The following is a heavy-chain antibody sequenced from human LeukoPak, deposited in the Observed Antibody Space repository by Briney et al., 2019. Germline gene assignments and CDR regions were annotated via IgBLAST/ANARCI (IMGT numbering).Heavy chain of an antibody. CDR1: GGSISSYY. V-gene: IGHV4-59*01. J-gene: IGHJ4*02. CDR3: ASLQVEWYCSGGSCPGLGYFDY. Sequence: SETLSLTCTVSGGSISSYYWSWIRQPPGKGLEWIGYIYYSGSTNYNPSLKSRVTISVDTSKNQFSLKLSSVTAADTAVYYCASLQVEWYCSGGSCPGLGYFDYWGQGTLVTVSS. CDR2: IYYSGST. D-gene: IGHD2-15*01.